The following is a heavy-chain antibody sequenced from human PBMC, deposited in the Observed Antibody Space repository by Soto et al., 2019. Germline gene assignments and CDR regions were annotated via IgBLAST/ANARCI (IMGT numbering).Heavy chain of an antibody. CDR2: IIPIFGTA. CDR1: GGTFSSYS. J-gene: IGHJ4*02. CDR3: ARGVGHSSWYLDY. Sequence: GASVKVSCKASGGTFSSYSISWVLQAPGQGLEWMGGIIPIFGTANYAQKFQGRVTITADESTSTAYMELSSLRSEDTAVYYCARGVGHSSWYLDYWGQGTLVTVSS. V-gene: IGHV1-69*13. D-gene: IGHD6-13*01.